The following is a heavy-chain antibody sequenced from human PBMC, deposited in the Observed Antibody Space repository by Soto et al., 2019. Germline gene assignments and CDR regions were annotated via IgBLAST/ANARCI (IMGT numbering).Heavy chain of an antibody. CDR2: ISYDGSNK. Sequence: QVQLVESGGGVVQPGRSLRLSCAASGFTFSSYGMHWVRQAPGKGLGWVAVISYDGSNKYYADSVKGRFTISRDNSKNTLYLQMNSLRAEDTAVYYCAKGLAVWDFYYYYGMDVWGQGTTVTVSS. CDR1: GFTFSSYG. J-gene: IGHJ6*02. CDR3: AKGLAVWDFYYYYGMDV. V-gene: IGHV3-30*18. D-gene: IGHD1-20*01.